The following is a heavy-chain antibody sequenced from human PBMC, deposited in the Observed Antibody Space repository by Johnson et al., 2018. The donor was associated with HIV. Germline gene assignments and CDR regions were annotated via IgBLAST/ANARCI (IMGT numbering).Heavy chain of an antibody. V-gene: IGHV3-30*02. CDR2: IRYDGSNK. J-gene: IGHJ3*02. D-gene: IGHD6-19*01. CDR3: AKEVVSGWYPAFDI. Sequence: QMLLVESGGGVVQPGGSLRLSCAASGFTFSSYGMHWVRQAPGKGLEWVAFIRYDGSNKYHADSVKGRFTISRDNSKNTLYLQMNSLRAEDTAVYYCAKEVVSGWYPAFDIWGQGTMVTVSS. CDR1: GFTFSSYG.